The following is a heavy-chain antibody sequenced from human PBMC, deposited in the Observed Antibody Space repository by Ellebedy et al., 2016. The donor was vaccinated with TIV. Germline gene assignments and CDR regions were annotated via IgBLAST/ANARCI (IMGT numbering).Heavy chain of an antibody. CDR1: GGTFSSYA. Sequence: SVKVSCKASGGTFSSYAISWVRQAPGQGHDWMGGIVPIFGTANYAQKFQGRVPITADESTSTAYMELSSLRSEDTAVYYCARVMGYCSSTSCYQFDYWGQGTLVTVSS. CDR2: IVPIFGTA. V-gene: IGHV1-69*13. CDR3: ARVMGYCSSTSCYQFDY. D-gene: IGHD2-2*01. J-gene: IGHJ4*02.